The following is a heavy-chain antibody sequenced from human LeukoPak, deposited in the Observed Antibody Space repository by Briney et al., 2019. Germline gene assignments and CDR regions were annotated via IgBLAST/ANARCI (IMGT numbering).Heavy chain of an antibody. V-gene: IGHV4-30-4*08. D-gene: IGHD5-18*01. CDR2: IYYSGST. CDR3: ARAQSDTDYYYYYYMDV. Sequence: SQTLSLTCTVSGGSISSGDYYWSWIRQPPGKGLEWIGYIYYSGSTYYNPSLKSRVTISVDTSKNQFSQKLSSVTAADTAVYYCARAQSDTDYYYYYYMDVWGKGTTVTVSS. J-gene: IGHJ6*03. CDR1: GGSISSGDYY.